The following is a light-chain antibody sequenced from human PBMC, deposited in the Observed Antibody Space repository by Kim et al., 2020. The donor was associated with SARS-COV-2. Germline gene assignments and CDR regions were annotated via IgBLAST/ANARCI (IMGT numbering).Light chain of an antibody. V-gene: IGLV6-57*03. CDR3: QSYDSSKDCV. CDR1: SGSIARSY. Sequence: KTVTVSGTRSSGSIARSYGHWYQQRPGSAPSTVIYDDNERPSGVPDRFSGSIDSSSNTASLTISGLRTEDEADYYCQSYDSSKDCVFGGGTQLTVL. J-gene: IGLJ3*02. CDR2: DDN.